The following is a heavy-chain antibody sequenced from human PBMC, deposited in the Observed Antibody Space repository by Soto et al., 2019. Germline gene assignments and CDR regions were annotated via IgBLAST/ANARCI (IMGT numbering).Heavy chain of an antibody. CDR2: IYPGDSDT. CDR3: ARPSGGYGDYSSSIFYYFDY. Sequence: GESLKISCKGSRYSFTSYWIGWVRQMPGKGLEWMGIIYPGDSDTKYSPSFQGQVTISADKSISTAYLQWSSLKASDTAMYYCARPSGGYGDYSSSIFYYFDYWGQGTLVTVSS. V-gene: IGHV5-51*01. CDR1: RYSFTSYW. J-gene: IGHJ4*02. D-gene: IGHD4-17*01.